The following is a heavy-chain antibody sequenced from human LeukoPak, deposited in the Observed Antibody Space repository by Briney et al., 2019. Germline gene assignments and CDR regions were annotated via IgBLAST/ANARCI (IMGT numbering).Heavy chain of an antibody. D-gene: IGHD3-9*01. CDR3: AKVRLRYFDWLSFFDY. Sequence: GGSLRLSCAASGFTFSSYAMSWVRQAPGKGLEWVSAISGSGGSTYYADSVKGRFTISRDNSKDTLYLQMNSLRAEDTAVYYCAKVRLRYFDWLSFFDYWGQGTLVTVSS. CDR2: ISGSGGST. J-gene: IGHJ4*02. V-gene: IGHV3-23*01. CDR1: GFTFSSYA.